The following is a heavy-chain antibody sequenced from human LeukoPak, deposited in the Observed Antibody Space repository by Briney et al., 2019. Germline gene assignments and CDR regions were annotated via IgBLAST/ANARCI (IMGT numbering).Heavy chain of an antibody. CDR1: GYTFINYG. J-gene: IGHJ4*02. CDR3: ARDSWGVYGLTYYCDY. D-gene: IGHD3-10*01. Sequence: ASVKVSCKASGYTFINYGISWVRQAPGQGLEWVGWISAHNCNTKHAHKLQGRVTMTTDKSTSTAYMELRSLRSDDTAVFYCARDSWGVYGLTYYCDYWRQGNLVPVSS. CDR2: ISAHNCNT. V-gene: IGHV1-18*01.